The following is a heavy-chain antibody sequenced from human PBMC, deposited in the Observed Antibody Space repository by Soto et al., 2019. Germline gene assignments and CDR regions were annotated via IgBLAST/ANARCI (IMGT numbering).Heavy chain of an antibody. V-gene: IGHV4-38-2*01. Sequence: SETLSLTCAVSCYSISSGYYWGWIRQPPGKGLERIGSIYHSGSTYYNPSLKSRVTISVDTSKNQFSLKLSSVTAADTAVYYCARTYIVVPPRGGPGWFDPWGQGTLVTVSS. CDR1: CYSISSGYY. CDR3: ARTYIVVPPRGGPGWFDP. CDR2: IYHSGST. D-gene: IGHD2-2*01. J-gene: IGHJ5*02.